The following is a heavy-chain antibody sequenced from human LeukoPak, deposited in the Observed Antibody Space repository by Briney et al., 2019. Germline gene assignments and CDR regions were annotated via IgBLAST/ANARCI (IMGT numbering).Heavy chain of an antibody. CDR1: GFTVSSNY. J-gene: IGHJ6*02. CDR3: ARVGDFWSGYRLYGMDV. Sequence: PGGSLRLSCAASGFTVSSNYMGWVRQAPGKGLEWVSVIYSGGSTYYADSVKGRFTISRDNSKNTLYLQMNSLRAEDTAVYYCARVGDFWSGYRLYGMDVWGQGTTVTVSS. V-gene: IGHV3-53*01. D-gene: IGHD3-3*01. CDR2: IYSGGST.